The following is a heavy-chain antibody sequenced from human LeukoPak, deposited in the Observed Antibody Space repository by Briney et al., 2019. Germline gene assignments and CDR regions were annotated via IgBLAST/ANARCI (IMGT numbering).Heavy chain of an antibody. V-gene: IGHV3-64*04. J-gene: IGHJ4*02. CDR2: ISRNGGST. CDR1: GFTFSSFA. Sequence: GGSLRLSCSASGFTFSSFAMHWVRQAPGKGLEYVAAISRNGGSTYYADSVKGRFTISRDNSKNTLYLQMNSLRAEDTAVYYCARSRPFSVATFDYWGQGTLVTVSS. CDR3: ARSRPFSVATFDY. D-gene: IGHD5-12*01.